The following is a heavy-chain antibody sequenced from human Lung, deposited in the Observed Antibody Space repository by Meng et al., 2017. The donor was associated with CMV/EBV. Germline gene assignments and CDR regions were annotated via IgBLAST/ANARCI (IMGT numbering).Heavy chain of an antibody. CDR2: IDHSGST. CDR3: ARMIMNNYDYHFAMDV. V-gene: IGHV4-34*01. J-gene: IGHJ6*02. D-gene: IGHD3-16*01. Sequence: SXTXSLXCTVYGGSLGDYFWTWIRQPPGKGLEWIGEIDHSGSTKYNPSLKSRATISDDASKNQLSLKLRSLTAADTAVYYCARMIMNNYDYHFAMDVWVQGNXVTVSS. CDR1: GGSLGDYF.